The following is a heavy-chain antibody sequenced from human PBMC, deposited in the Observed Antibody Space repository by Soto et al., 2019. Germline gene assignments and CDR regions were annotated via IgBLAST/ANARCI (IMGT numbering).Heavy chain of an antibody. CDR2: IYYSGTT. D-gene: IGHD1-26*01. J-gene: IGHJ4*02. V-gene: IGHV4-28*01. CDR1: GYSISSSNW. CDR3: ARREIQGPIDY. Sequence: SETLSLTCAVSGYSISSSNWWGWIRQPPGKGLEWIGYIYYSGTTYYNPSLKSRVTMSVDTSKNQFSLKLASVTAVDTAVYYCARREIQGPIDYWGQGTLVTVPQ.